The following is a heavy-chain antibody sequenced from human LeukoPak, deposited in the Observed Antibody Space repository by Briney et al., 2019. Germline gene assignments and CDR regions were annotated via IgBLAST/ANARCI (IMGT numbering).Heavy chain of an antibody. CDR1: GFTFSDYY. V-gene: IGHV3-11*01. J-gene: IGHJ4*02. CDR2: ISSSGSTI. CDR3: ARNFDWLLLFVDY. Sequence: PGGSLRLSCAASGFTFSDYYMSWIRQAPGKGLEWVSYISSSGSTIYYADSVKGRFTISRDNAKNSLYLQMNSLRAEDTAVYYCARNFDWLLLFVDYWGQGTLVTVSS. D-gene: IGHD3-9*01.